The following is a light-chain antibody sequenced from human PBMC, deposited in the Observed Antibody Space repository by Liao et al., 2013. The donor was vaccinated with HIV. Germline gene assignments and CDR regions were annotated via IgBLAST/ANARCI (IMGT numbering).Light chain of an antibody. Sequence: SYELTQPPSVSVSPGQTASITCSADKLGNKYTSWYQQRPGQSPVLVIYQDAKRPSGIPDRFSGSNSGNTATLTISGTQAMDEADYYCQSADSSGTCPVFGGGTKLTVL. J-gene: IGLJ3*02. CDR2: QDA. CDR3: QSADSSGTCPV. V-gene: IGLV3-1*01. CDR1: KLGNKY.